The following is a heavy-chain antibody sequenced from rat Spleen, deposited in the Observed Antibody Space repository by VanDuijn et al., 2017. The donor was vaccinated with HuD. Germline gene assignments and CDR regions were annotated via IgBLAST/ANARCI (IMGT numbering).Heavy chain of an antibody. CDR3: TRNALAAPNWFAC. J-gene: IGHJ3*01. V-gene: IGHV5-31*01. CDR1: GFTFNNYW. Sequence: EVQLVESGGGLVQPGRSLELSCAASGFTFNNYWMTWIRQAPGKGLEWVASITNTGGSTYYPDSVKGRFTISRDNAKSTLYLQMNSLRSEDTATYYCTRNALAAPNWFACWGQGTLVTVSS. CDR2: ITNTGGST. D-gene: IGHD1-2*01.